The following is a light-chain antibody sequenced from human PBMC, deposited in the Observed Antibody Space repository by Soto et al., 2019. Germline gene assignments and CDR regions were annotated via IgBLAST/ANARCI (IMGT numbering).Light chain of an antibody. Sequence: EIVMTQSPATLSVSPGERATLSCRASQSVSSNLAGYQQKPGQAPRLLIYGASTRATGIPARFSGGGSGTEFTLTISSLQSEDFAVYYCQQYNNWPLPYTFGQGTKLEIK. CDR1: QSVSSN. V-gene: IGKV3-15*01. CDR2: GAS. CDR3: QQYNNWPLPYT. J-gene: IGKJ2*01.